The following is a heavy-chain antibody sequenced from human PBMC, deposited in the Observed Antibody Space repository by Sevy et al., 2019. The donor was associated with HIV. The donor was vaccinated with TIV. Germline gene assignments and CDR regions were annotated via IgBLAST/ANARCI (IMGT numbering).Heavy chain of an antibody. CDR2: ISGSGGST. CDR1: GFTFSTYA. V-gene: IGHV3-23*01. Sequence: GGSLRLSCVASGFTFSTYAMSWVRQAPGKGLEWVSAISGSGGSTYYADSVKGRFTISRDKSKNTFYLQLNSLRVEDTAVFYCAKGDSTFYGLDVWGQGTTVTVSS. CDR3: AKGDSTFYGLDV. D-gene: IGHD3-3*02. J-gene: IGHJ6*02.